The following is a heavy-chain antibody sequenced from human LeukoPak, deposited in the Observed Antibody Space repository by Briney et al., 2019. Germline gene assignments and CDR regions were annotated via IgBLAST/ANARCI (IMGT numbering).Heavy chain of an antibody. J-gene: IGHJ6*03. V-gene: IGHV4-61*02. CDR3: ARVSPITGTTTNYYYYMDV. CDR2: IYTSGST. Sequence: PSQTLSLTCTVSGGSISSGSYYWSWIRQPAGKGLEWIGRIYTSGSTNYNPSLKSRVTISVDTSKNQFSLKLSSVTAADTAVYYCARVSPITGTTTNYYYYMDVWGKGTTVTVSS. CDR1: GGSISSGSYY. D-gene: IGHD1-7*01.